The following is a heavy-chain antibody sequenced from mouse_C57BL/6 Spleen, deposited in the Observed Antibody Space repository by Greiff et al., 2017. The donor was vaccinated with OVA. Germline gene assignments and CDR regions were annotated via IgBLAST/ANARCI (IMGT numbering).Heavy chain of an antibody. V-gene: IGHV5-6*01. D-gene: IGHD2-3*01. CDR2: ISSGGSYT. CDR3: ARHHYDGSWFAY. CDR1: GFTFSSYG. Sequence: EVQLVESGGDLVKPGGSLKLSCAASGFTFSSYGMSWVHQTPDKRLEWVATISSGGSYTYYPDSVKGRFTISRDNAKNTLYLQMSSLKSEDTAMYYCARHHYDGSWFAYWGQGTLVTVSA. J-gene: IGHJ3*01.